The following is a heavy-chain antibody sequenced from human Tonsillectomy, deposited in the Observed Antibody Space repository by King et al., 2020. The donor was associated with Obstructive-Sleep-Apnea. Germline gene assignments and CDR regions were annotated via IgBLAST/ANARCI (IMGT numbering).Heavy chain of an antibody. D-gene: IGHD2-15*01. CDR2: INKDGGEK. CDR1: GFTFSNYW. V-gene: IGHV3-7*03. J-gene: IGHJ6*02. CDR3: SRASALVVVADTYYYYGMDV. Sequence: ELQLVQSGGGLVQRGGSVRLSCAASGFTFSNYWMSWGRQAPGKGLEWVANINKDGGEKYYVDSVKGRFTISRDNAKNSLYLQMNSLRAEDTAVYYSSRASALVVVADTYYYYGMDVWGQGTTVTVSS.